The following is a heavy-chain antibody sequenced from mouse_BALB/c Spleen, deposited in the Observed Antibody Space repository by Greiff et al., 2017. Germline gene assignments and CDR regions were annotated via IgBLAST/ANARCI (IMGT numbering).Heavy chain of an antibody. J-gene: IGHJ4*01. CDR3: ARSWYYGSSRYAMDY. Sequence: EVQLQQSGAELVKPGASVKLSCTASGFNIKDTYMHWVKQRPEQGLEWIGRIDPANGNTKYDPKFQGKATITADTSSNTAYLQLSSLTSEDTAVYYCARSWYYGSSRYAMDYWGQGTSVTVSS. CDR2: IDPANGNT. V-gene: IGHV14-3*02. D-gene: IGHD1-1*01. CDR1: GFNIKDTY.